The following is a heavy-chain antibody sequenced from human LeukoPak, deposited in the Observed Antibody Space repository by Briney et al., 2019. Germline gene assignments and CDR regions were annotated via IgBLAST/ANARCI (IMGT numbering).Heavy chain of an antibody. D-gene: IGHD2-2*01. J-gene: IGHJ4*02. CDR1: GYSFTSYW. CDR2: IYPGDSDT. Sequence: GESLKISCKGSGYSFTSYWIGWVRQMPGNGLEWMGIIYPGDSDTRYSPSFQGQVTISADESISTAYLQWSSLKASDTAMYYCARRAYCGGTSCYYFDYWGQGTLVTVSS. V-gene: IGHV5-51*01. CDR3: ARRAYCGGTSCYYFDY.